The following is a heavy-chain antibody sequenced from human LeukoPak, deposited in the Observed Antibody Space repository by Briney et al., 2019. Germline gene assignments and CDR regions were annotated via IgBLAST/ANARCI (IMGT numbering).Heavy chain of an antibody. CDR3: AGYYDFWSGYSAPLGYYYMDV. Sequence: SVKVSCKASGGTFSSYAISWVRRAPGQGLEWMGGIIPIFGTANYAQKFQGRVTITADESTSTAYMELSSLRSEDTAVYYCAGYYDFWSGYSAPLGYYYMDVWGKGTTVTVSS. D-gene: IGHD3-3*01. J-gene: IGHJ6*03. CDR2: IIPIFGTA. CDR1: GGTFSSYA. V-gene: IGHV1-69*13.